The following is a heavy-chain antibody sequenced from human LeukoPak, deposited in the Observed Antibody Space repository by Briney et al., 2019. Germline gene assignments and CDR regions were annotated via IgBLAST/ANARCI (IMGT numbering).Heavy chain of an antibody. CDR2: IIPIFGTA. D-gene: IGHD1-26*01. Sequence: SVKVSCKASGGTFSSYAISWVRQAPGQGLEWMGGIIPIFGTANYAQKFQGRVTMTRDTSTSTVYMELSSLRSEDTAVYYCARVLRSRREIFDYWGQGTLVTVSS. V-gene: IGHV1-69*05. CDR1: GGTFSSYA. CDR3: ARVLRSRREIFDY. J-gene: IGHJ4*02.